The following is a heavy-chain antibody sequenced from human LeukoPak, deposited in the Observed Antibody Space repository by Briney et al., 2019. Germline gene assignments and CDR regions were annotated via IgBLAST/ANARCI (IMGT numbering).Heavy chain of an antibody. CDR3: ARDGVLGGYPRSNDAFDI. D-gene: IGHD5-12*01. CDR2: IFYSGST. V-gene: IGHV4-59*01. CDR1: GGSISSYY. Sequence: PAETLSLTCTVSGGSISSYYWSWIRQPPGKGLEWIGDIFYSGSTNYNPSIKSRVTISVDTSKNQFSLKLSSVTAADTAVYYCARDGVLGGYPRSNDAFDIWGQGTMVTVSS. J-gene: IGHJ3*02.